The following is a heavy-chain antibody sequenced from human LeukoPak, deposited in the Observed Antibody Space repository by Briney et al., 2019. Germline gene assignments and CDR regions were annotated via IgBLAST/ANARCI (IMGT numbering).Heavy chain of an antibody. Sequence: HRASVKVSCKAFGYTFTSNYMHWVRQAPGQGPEWMGVISPSGGSTTYAQKFQGRVTLTRDMSTGTDYLELSSLRSEDTAVYYCARDNSVRDEAWWFNPWGQGTLVTVSS. J-gene: IGHJ5*02. CDR2: ISPSGGST. CDR3: ARDNSVRDEAWWFNP. V-gene: IGHV1-46*01. CDR1: GYTFTSNY. D-gene: IGHD5-24*01.